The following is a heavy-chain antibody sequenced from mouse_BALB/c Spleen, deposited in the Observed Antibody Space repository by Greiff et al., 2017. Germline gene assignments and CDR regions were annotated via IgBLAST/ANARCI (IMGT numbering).Heavy chain of an antibody. V-gene: IGHV1-15*01. CDR1: GYTFTDYE. CDR2: IDPETGGT. Sequence: QVQLKESGAELVRPGASVTLSCKASGYTFTDYEMHWVKQTPVHGLEWIGAIDPETGGTAYNQKFKGKATLTADKSSSTAYMELRSLTSEDSAVYYCTRGGVAYWGQGTLVTVSA. J-gene: IGHJ3*01. CDR3: TRGGVAY.